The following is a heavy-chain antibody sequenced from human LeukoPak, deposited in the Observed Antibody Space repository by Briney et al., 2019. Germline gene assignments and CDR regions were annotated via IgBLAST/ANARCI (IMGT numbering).Heavy chain of an antibody. CDR1: GYTFNSYG. Sequence: ASVKVSCKASGYTFNSYGISWVRQAPGQGLEWMGWISAYNGNTNYAQKLQGRVTMTTDTSTSTAHMELRSLRSDDTAVYYCARSHLWFGELLYYFDYWGQGTLVTVSS. V-gene: IGHV1-18*01. D-gene: IGHD3-10*01. J-gene: IGHJ4*02. CDR2: ISAYNGNT. CDR3: ARSHLWFGELLYYFDY.